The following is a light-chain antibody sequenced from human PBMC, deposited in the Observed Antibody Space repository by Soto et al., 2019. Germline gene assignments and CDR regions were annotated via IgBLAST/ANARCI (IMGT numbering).Light chain of an antibody. CDR2: AAS. J-gene: IGKJ3*01. CDR1: QHISSW. V-gene: IGKV1-12*02. Sequence: DIQMTQSPSSVSASVGDRVTFTCRARQHISSWLAWYQQNPGKAPKLLIAAASILQSGVPSRFSGSGYGTDFTLTISSLQPEDFATYFCQQANTFPFTFGPGTRLEIK. CDR3: QQANTFPFT.